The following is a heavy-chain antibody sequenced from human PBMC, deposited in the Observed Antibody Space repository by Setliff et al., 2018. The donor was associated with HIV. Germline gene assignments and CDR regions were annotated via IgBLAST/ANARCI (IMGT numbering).Heavy chain of an antibody. J-gene: IGHJ6*03. Sequence: SETLSLTCAVFGESVSGYYWSWIRQPPGKGLEWIGEINHTGSTNYNPSLKSRVTISVDTSKNQFSLKLSSVTAADTAVYYCARDRSNWNYGKNYMDVWGKGTTVTVA. D-gene: IGHD1-7*01. CDR2: INHTGST. V-gene: IGHV4-34*01. CDR1: GESVSGYY. CDR3: ARDRSNWNYGKNYMDV.